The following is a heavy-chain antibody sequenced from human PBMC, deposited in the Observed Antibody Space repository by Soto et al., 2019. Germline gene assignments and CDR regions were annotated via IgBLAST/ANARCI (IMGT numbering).Heavy chain of an antibody. J-gene: IGHJ4*02. V-gene: IGHV3-23*01. Sequence: EVQLLESGGGLVQPGGSLRLSCAASGFTFSSYAMSWVRQAPGKGLEWVSAISGSGGSTYYADSVKGRFTISRDNSKNXXXXXXXXXXXXXXXXXXXXXXXXXXSGYYGYWGQGTLVTVSS. D-gene: IGHD3-3*01. CDR2: ISGSGGST. CDR1: GFTFSSYA. CDR3: XXXXXXXSGYYGY.